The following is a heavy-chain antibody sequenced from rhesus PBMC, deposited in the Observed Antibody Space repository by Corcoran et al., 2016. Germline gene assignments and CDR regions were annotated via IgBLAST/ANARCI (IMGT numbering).Heavy chain of an antibody. Sequence: QLQLQESGPGLVKPSETLAVTCAVSGGSNSRSYWSWIRQAPGKGLEWIGYIDGSGSSTNYNPSLKRRVTLSVDTSKNQLSLKLSSVTTADTAVYYCARGTVTKDFDYWGQGVLVTVSS. J-gene: IGHJ4*01. CDR1: GGSNSRSY. CDR2: IDGSGSST. V-gene: IGHV4-169*01. CDR3: ARGTVTKDFDY. D-gene: IGHD4-23*01.